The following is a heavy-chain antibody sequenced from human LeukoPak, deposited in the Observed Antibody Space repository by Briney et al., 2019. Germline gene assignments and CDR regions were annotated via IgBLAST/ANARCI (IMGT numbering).Heavy chain of an antibody. CDR2: ISTSSSYI. Sequence: GGSLRLSCAAYGFTFSSYSMNWVRQAPGKGLEWVSFISTSSSYIYYADSVKGRFTISRDNSKNTLYLQMNSLRAEDTAVYYCAKGAGYSYGPPTDYWGQGTLVTVSS. J-gene: IGHJ4*02. CDR3: AKGAGYSYGPPTDY. D-gene: IGHD5-18*01. V-gene: IGHV3-21*01. CDR1: GFTFSSYS.